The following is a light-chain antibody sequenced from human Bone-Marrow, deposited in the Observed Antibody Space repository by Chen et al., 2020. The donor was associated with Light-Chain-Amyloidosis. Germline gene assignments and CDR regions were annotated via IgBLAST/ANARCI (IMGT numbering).Light chain of an antibody. CDR1: QSVSSN. V-gene: IGKV3-15*01. J-gene: IGKJ2*01. CDR2: GAS. CDR3: QQYNNWPPAYT. Sequence: EIVMTQSPATLSVSPGERATLSCRASQSVSSNLAWYQQKPGQAPRLLIYGASTRATGIPARFSGSGSGTEFTLTISSLQSEDLAVYYCQQYNNWPPAYTFGQGTKREIK.